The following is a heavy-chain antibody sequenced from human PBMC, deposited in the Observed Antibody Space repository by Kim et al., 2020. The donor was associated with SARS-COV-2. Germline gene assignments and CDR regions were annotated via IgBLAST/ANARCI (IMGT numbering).Heavy chain of an antibody. CDR2: IYHSGST. V-gene: IGHV4-30-2*01. CDR1: GGSISSGGYS. CDR3: ARASRGYCSSTSCYPSPLGYYYYYMDV. D-gene: IGHD2-2*01. J-gene: IGHJ6*03. Sequence: SETLSLTCAVSGGSISSGGYSWSWIRQPPGKGLEWIGYIYHSGSTYYNPSLKSRVTISVDRSKNQLSLKLSSVTAADTAVYYCARASRGYCSSTSCYPSPLGYYYYYMDVWGKGTTVTVSS.